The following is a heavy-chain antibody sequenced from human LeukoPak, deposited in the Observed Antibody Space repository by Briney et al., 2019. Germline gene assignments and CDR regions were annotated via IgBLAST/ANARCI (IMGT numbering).Heavy chain of an antibody. CDR1: GGTFSSYA. CDR3: ARDYDRWFDP. J-gene: IGHJ5*02. CDR2: IIPIFGTA. D-gene: IGHD5-12*01. V-gene: IGHV1-69*13. Sequence: SVNVSCKASGGTFSSYAISWVRQAPGQGLEWMGGIIPIFGTANYAQKFQGRVTITADESTSTAYMELSSLRSEDTAVYYCARDYDRWFDPWGQGTLVTVSS.